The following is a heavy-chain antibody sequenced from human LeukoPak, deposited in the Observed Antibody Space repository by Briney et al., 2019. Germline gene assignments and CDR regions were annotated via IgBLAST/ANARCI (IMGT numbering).Heavy chain of an antibody. CDR3: AKANFLYCSSSTCLFDY. Sequence: ASVKVSCKASGYTFTDYYMHWVRQAPGQGFEWMGWINPNDGDTNYAQKFQGRVTMTRDTSISTAHMEVSRLRSDDTAVYCCAKANFLYCSSSTCLFDYWGQGTLVTVSS. CDR1: GYTFTDYY. J-gene: IGHJ4*02. D-gene: IGHD2-2*01. CDR2: INPNDGDT. V-gene: IGHV1-2*02.